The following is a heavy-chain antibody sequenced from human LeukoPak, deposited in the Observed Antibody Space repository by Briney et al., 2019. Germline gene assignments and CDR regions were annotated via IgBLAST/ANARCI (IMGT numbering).Heavy chain of an antibody. CDR2: ISGSGGST. V-gene: IGHV3-23*01. CDR3: AKVRGYDSSGYYSY. CDR1: GFTFSSYA. J-gene: IGHJ4*02. Sequence: GGSLRLSCAASGFTFSSYAMSWVRQAPGKGLEWVSAISGSGGSTYYADSVKGRLTISRDNSENTLYLQMNSLRAEDTAVYYCAKVRGYDSSGYYSYWGQGTLVTVSS. D-gene: IGHD3-22*01.